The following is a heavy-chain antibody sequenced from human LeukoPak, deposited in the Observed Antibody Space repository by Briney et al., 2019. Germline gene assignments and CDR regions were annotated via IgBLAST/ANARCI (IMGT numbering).Heavy chain of an antibody. V-gene: IGHV1-18*01. CDR1: GYTFTSYG. Sequence: ASVKVSCKASGYTFTSYGISWVRQAPGQGLGGMGWISAYNGNTNYAQKLQGRGTMTTDTSTSTAYMELRSLRSDDNALYYCARFKRMVTSYAFDIWGQGTMVTVSS. D-gene: IGHD2-15*01. CDR3: ARFKRMVTSYAFDI. CDR2: ISAYNGNT. J-gene: IGHJ3*02.